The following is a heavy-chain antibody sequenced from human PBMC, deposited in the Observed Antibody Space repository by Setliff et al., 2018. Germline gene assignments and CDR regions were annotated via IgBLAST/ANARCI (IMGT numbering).Heavy chain of an antibody. V-gene: IGHV1-18*01. Sequence: ASVKVSCKASGYSFTSYDINWVRQVPGQGLEWMGWINNYNFNTQYAQKFQGRVTVTTDTSTTTAYMELRSLRADDTAVYYCARINFYVSSGYYYAPELWGQGTTVTVSS. CDR1: GYSFTSYD. CDR2: INNYNFNT. J-gene: IGHJ4*02. CDR3: ARINFYVSSGYYYAPEL. D-gene: IGHD3-22*01.